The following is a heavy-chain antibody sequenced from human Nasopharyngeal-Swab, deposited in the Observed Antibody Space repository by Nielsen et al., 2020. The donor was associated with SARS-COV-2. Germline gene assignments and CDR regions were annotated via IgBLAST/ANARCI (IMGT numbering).Heavy chain of an antibody. CDR2: ISGRGGST. D-gene: IGHD2-8*02. CDR3: ARNVGSGGVYDS. V-gene: IGHV3-23*01. J-gene: IGHJ4*02. Sequence: WIRQHTGKGLAWVSGISGRGGSTFYADSVKGRFTISRDNSKNTLFLQMNSLRAEDTAVYYCARNVGSGGVYDSWGQGILVTVSS.